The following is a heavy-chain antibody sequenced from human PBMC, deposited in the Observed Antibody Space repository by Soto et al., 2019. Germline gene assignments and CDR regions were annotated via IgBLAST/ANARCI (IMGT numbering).Heavy chain of an antibody. J-gene: IGHJ6*02. Sequence: GGSLRLSCAASGFTFISYGMHWVLQAPCKGLEWVAVIWYDGSNKYYADSVKGRFTISRDNSKNTLYLQMNSLRAEDTAVYYCARDLRAPGSGRYFEWPDYVMDFRGQGNTVTV. CDR2: IWYDGSNK. CDR3: ARDLRAPGSGRYFEWPDYVMDF. V-gene: IGHV3-33*01. D-gene: IGHD3-9*01. CDR1: GFTFISYG.